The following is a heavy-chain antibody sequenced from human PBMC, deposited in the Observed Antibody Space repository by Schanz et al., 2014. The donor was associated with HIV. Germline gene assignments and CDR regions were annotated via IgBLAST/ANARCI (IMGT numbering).Heavy chain of an antibody. CDR1: GFTFSSYA. V-gene: IGHV3-66*01. CDR3: ARGLGY. Sequence: EVQLLESGGDLVQPGKSLTLSCAASGFTFSSYAMTWVRQAPGKGLEWVSIIHSGGSTYYADSVKGRFTISRDSSKNTLFLQMNSLRAEDTAVYYCARGLGYWGQGTLVTVSS. CDR2: IHSGGST. J-gene: IGHJ4*02.